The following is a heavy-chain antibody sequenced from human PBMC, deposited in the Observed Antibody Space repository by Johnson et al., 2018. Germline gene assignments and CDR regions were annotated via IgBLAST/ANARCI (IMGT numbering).Heavy chain of an antibody. V-gene: IGHV3-7*03. CDR1: GFTFSSYW. Sequence: EVQLVESGGGLVKPGGSLRLSCAASGFTFSSYWISWVRQAPGKGLEWVANIKQDGSEKYYVDSVKGRFTISRDNSKNTLCLQMNSLRAEDTAVYFCTRGYYGMDVWGQGTTVTVSS. CDR3: TRGYYGMDV. CDR2: IKQDGSEK. J-gene: IGHJ6*02.